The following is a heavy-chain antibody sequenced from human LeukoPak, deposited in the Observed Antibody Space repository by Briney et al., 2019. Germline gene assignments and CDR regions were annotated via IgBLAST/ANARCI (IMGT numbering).Heavy chain of an antibody. J-gene: IGHJ5*02. Sequence: SETLSLTCTVSGGSISSISYYWGWLRQPPGKGLEWIGSIYYSGSTYYNPSTMSRVTISVDTSKTQFSLKLSSVTAADTAVYYCARGRRYYDFWSGYSKPNNWFDPWGQGTLVTVSS. CDR3: ARGRRYYDFWSGYSKPNNWFDP. D-gene: IGHD3-3*01. V-gene: IGHV4-39*01. CDR2: IYYSGST. CDR1: GGSISSISYY.